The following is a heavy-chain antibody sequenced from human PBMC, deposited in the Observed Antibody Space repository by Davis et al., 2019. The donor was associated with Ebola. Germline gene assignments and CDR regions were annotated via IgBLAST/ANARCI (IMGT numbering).Heavy chain of an antibody. D-gene: IGHD6-19*01. CDR2: IKQDGSER. J-gene: IGHJ4*02. CDR1: GFTFSSFW. CDR3: AKVGRAMPGTY. V-gene: IGHV3-7*03. Sequence: PGGSLRLSCAASGFTFSSFWMSWVRQVPGKGLEWVANIKQDGSERQYVDSVKGRFTISRDNAKNSLYLQMNSLRAEDTAMYYCAKVGRAMPGTYWGQGTRVTVSS.